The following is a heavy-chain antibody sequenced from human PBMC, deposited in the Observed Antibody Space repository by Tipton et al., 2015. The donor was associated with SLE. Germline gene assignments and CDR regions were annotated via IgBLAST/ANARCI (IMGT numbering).Heavy chain of an antibody. CDR2: ISSSGSTI. J-gene: IGHJ4*02. Sequence: SLRLSCAASGFTFSDYYMSLIRQVPGKGLEVVSYISSSGSTIYYADSVKGRFTISRDNAKNSLYLQMNSLRAEDTAVYYCARERIAAAATFDYWGQGTLVTVSS. V-gene: IGHV3-11*01. D-gene: IGHD6-13*01. CDR1: GFTFSDYY. CDR3: ARERIAAAATFDY.